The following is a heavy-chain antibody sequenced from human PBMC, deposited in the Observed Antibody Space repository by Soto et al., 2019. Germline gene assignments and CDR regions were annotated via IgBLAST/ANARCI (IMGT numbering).Heavy chain of an antibody. V-gene: IGHV4-30-4*01. D-gene: IGHD7-27*01. J-gene: IGHJ5*01. CDR3: ARGRYCLTGRCFPNWFDS. Sequence: SETLSLTCSVSGDSISNLDYFWAWIRQPPGQALEYIGYIYKSATTYYDPSFESRVAISVDTSKSQFSLNVTSVTAADTAVYFCARGRYCLTGRCFPNWFDSWGQGALVTVSS. CDR1: GDSISNLDYF. CDR2: IYKSATT.